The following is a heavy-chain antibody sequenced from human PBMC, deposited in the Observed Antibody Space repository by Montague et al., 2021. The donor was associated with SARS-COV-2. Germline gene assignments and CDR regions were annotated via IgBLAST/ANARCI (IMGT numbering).Heavy chain of an antibody. J-gene: IGHJ3*02. CDR1: GYNFNSFG. D-gene: IGHD1/OR15-1a*01. Sequence: SVKVSCKGVGYNFNSFGIHWLRPHPGQGPEWMGWVNTKTGNPTYGQGFTGRYVFSLDSSVSTAFLHITGLQSEDTAVYYCARANRNIYDAFDIWGQGTVVTVSS. CDR3: ARANRNIYDAFDI. V-gene: IGHV7-4-1*02. CDR2: VNTKTGNP.